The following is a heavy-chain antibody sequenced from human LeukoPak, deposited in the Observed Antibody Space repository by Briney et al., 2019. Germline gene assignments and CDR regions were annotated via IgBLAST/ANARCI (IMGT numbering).Heavy chain of an antibody. CDR2: INPNSGGT. CDR3: ARLRSYYYYMDV. Sequence: ASVKVSCKASGYTFIGYYMHWVRQAPGQGLEWMGWINPNSGGTNYAQKFQGRVTMTRDTSISTAYMELSRLRSDDTAVYYCARLRSYYYYMDVWGKGTTVTVSS. D-gene: IGHD5-12*01. J-gene: IGHJ6*03. V-gene: IGHV1-2*02. CDR1: GYTFIGYY.